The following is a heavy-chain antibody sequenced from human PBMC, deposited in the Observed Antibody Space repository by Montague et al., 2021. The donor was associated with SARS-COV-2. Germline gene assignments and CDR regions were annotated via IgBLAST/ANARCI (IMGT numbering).Heavy chain of an antibody. J-gene: IGHJ4*02. CDR3: ARHTSATHSFFDS. Sequence: SETLSLTCTVSGDSISRYYWTWIWQPPGKGLEWIGYIHYSGSTNSNYYLRSRVTISVDTSKNQFSLKLSHVTAADTAGSYCARHTSATHSFFDSWGQETLVTVSS. CDR1: GDSISRYY. D-gene: IGHD1-26*01. CDR2: IHYSGST. V-gene: IGHV4-59*08.